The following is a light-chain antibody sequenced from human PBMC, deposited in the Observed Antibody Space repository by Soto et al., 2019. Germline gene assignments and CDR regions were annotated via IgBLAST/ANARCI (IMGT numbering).Light chain of an antibody. Sequence: QSALTQPASVSGSPGQSITISCTGTSSDVGGYNYVSWYQQHPGKAPRFVIYDVTNRPSGVSNRFSGSKSGNTASLTISGLQAEDEAGYYCSSYTTSNTRQVVFGTGPKLTVL. CDR3: SSYTTSNTRQVV. V-gene: IGLV2-14*01. CDR2: DVT. CDR1: SSDVGGYNY. J-gene: IGLJ1*01.